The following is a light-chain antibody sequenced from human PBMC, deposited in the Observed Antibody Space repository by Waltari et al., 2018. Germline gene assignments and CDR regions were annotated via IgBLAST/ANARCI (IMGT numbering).Light chain of an antibody. CDR2: DVS. Sequence: QSALTQPRSVSASPGQSVTIPCPGTSSDIGNYNYVSWYQQHPGKAPKLMIYDVSKRPSGVPDRFSGSKSGNTASLTISGLQAGDEADYSCCSYAGNFIWVFGGGTKVTVL. CDR1: SSDIGNYNY. V-gene: IGLV2-11*01. J-gene: IGLJ3*02. CDR3: CSYAGNFIWV.